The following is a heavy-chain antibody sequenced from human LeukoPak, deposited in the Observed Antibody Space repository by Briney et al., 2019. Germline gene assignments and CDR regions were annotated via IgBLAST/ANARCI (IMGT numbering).Heavy chain of an antibody. D-gene: IGHD3-22*01. CDR2: IYSSGST. CDR3: AKDYYDSSEGWFDP. J-gene: IGHJ5*02. Sequence: SETLSLTCSVSGGAIIPFYWNWIRQPAGKGLEWIGRIYSSGSTKYNPSLKSRVTMSVDTSKNQFSLKLSSVTAADTAVYYCAKDYYDSSEGWFDPWGQGTPVTVSS. CDR1: GGAIIPFY. V-gene: IGHV4-4*07.